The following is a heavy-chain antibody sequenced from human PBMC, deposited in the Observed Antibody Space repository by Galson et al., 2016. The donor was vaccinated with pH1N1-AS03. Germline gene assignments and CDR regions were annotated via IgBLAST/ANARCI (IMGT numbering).Heavy chain of an antibody. V-gene: IGHV3-74*01. CDR2: ITGDGRYT. CDR1: GFTLNNYW. CDR3: ARGRRMAVSGYYYMDV. J-gene: IGHJ6*03. Sequence: SLRLSCAASGFTLNNYWIHWVRHAPGKGLVWVSRITGDGRYTDYVDSVMGRFSSSRDNGENTLYLQMDRLRAEDTAVYWCARGRRMAVSGYYYMDVWGTGTTVTVSS. D-gene: IGHD5-24*01.